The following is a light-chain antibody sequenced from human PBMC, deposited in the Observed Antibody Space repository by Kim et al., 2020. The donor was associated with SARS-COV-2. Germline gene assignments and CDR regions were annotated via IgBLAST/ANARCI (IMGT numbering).Light chain of an antibody. J-gene: IGKJ2*01. CDR2: GAS. Sequence: SASVGDRVTLTCRASQDISNYLAWFQQRPGKVPQRLIYGASNLQSGVPSRFSGSGFGTEFTLTISTLQPEDLATYYCLQHKSYPYTFGQGTKLEI. CDR3: LQHKSYPYT. CDR1: QDISNY. V-gene: IGKV1-17*03.